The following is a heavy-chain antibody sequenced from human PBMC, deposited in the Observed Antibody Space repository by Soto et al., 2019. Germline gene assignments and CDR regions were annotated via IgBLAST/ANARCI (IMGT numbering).Heavy chain of an antibody. CDR3: TKEYIVGTTWGYFES. CDR1: GFIFSTYG. Sequence: QVQLVQSGGGVVQPGRSLRLSCVASGFIFSTYGMHWVRQVPGKGLEWVAHISYDGNNEYYADSVKGRFTVSRDNAKNTLDLQMNGLKTEDTALYYCTKEYIVGTTWGYFESWGQGALVIVSS. J-gene: IGHJ4*02. D-gene: IGHD1-1*01. CDR2: ISYDGNNE. V-gene: IGHV3-30*18.